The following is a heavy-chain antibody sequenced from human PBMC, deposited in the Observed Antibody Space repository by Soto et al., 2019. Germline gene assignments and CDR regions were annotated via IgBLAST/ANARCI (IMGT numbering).Heavy chain of an antibody. CDR3: ARSGPGGYIDY. Sequence: PSQTLSLTCAISGESVSSKNAAWHWIRQSPSRGPEWLGRTYYRSKWHSGYAVSVRSRITISPDTSKNRFSLQLNSVTPDDTAVYYCARSGPGGYIDYWGRGTLVTVSS. V-gene: IGHV6-1*01. J-gene: IGHJ4*02. D-gene: IGHD3-22*01. CDR2: TYYRSKWHS. CDR1: GESVSSKNAA.